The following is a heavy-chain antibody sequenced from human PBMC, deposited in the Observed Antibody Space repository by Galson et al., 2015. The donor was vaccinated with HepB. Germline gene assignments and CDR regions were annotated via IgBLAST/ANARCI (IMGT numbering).Heavy chain of an antibody. J-gene: IGHJ3*02. Sequence: SVKVSCKGSGYNFNSYIIHWVRRAPGQRLEWMAWINAYNGNTKYLQNLQGRVTLTRDTSASTVYMDLSSLRSEDTAIYYCASRLGASSGYGGSSSFDIWGQGTMVTVS. CDR1: GYNFNSYI. CDR3: ASRLGASSGYGGSSSFDI. CDR2: INAYNGNT. D-gene: IGHD5-12*01. V-gene: IGHV1-3*01.